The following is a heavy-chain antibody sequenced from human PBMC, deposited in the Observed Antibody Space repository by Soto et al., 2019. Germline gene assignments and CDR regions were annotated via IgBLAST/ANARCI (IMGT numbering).Heavy chain of an antibody. Sequence: GGSLRLSCAASGFTFSSYGMHWVRQAPGKGLEWVEVISYDGSNKYYADSVKGRFTISRDNSKNTLYLQMNSLRAEDTAVYYCAKAYYGSGSYYYGMDVWGQGTTVTVSS. D-gene: IGHD3-10*01. CDR3: AKAYYGSGSYYYGMDV. J-gene: IGHJ6*02. CDR2: ISYDGSNK. CDR1: GFTFSSYG. V-gene: IGHV3-30*18.